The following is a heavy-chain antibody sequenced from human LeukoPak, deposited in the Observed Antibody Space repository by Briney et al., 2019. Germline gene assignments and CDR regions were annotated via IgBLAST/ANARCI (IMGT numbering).Heavy chain of an antibody. D-gene: IGHD3-22*01. CDR1: GFTFNNYA. J-gene: IGHJ4*02. CDR2: IYSGGST. CDR3: ARDVYYYDSSGYYEDY. V-gene: IGHV3-66*01. Sequence: GGSLRLSCAASGFTFNNYAMSWVRQAPGKGLEWVSVIYSGGSTYYADSVKGRFTISRDNSKNTLYLQMNSLRAEDTAVYYCARDVYYYDSSGYYEDYWGQGTLVTVSS.